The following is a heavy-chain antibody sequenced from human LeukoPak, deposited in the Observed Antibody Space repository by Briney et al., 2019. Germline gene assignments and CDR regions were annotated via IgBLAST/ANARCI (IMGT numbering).Heavy chain of an antibody. CDR2: ISSSGTTI. V-gene: IGHV3-48*03. CDR1: GFTFSSYE. Sequence: GGSLRLSCVASGFTFSSYEMNWVRQAPGKGLEWVSHISSSGTTIYYADSVKGRFTISSDSAKNSLYLQMNSLRGEDTAVYYCARGLTYWGQGTLVTVSS. CDR3: ARGLTY. D-gene: IGHD3-9*01. J-gene: IGHJ4*02.